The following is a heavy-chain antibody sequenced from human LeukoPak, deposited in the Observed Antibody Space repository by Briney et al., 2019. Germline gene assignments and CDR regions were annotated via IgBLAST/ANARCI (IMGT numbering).Heavy chain of an antibody. J-gene: IGHJ4*02. D-gene: IGHD2-15*01. CDR3: ARYGCSGGSCYLHFDY. Sequence: SETLSLTCAVYSGSFSGYYWSWIRHPPGKGLEWIGEINHSGSTNYNPSLKSRVTISVDTSKNQFSLKLSSVTAADTAVYYCARYGCSGGSCYLHFDYWGQGTLVTVSS. CDR1: SGSFSGYY. V-gene: IGHV4-34*01. CDR2: INHSGST.